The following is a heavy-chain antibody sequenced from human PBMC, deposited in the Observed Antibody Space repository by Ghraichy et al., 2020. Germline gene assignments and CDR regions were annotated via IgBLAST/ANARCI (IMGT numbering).Heavy chain of an antibody. CDR1: GGSISSTIYY. V-gene: IGHV4-39*01. CDR3: ARHGGDIVVVPAADWFDP. D-gene: IGHD2-2*01. J-gene: IGHJ5*02. CDR2: IDYRGST. Sequence: SETLSLTCTVSGGSISSTIYYWGWIRQPPGKGLEWIGSIDYRGSTYYNPSLESRVTISVDTSKNQFSLKLSSVTAADTAVYHCARHGGDIVVVPAADWFDPWGQGTRVTVSS.